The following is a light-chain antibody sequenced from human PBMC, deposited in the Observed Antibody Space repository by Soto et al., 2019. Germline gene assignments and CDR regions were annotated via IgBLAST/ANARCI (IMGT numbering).Light chain of an antibody. CDR2: NVN. J-gene: IGLJ2*01. V-gene: IGLV2-14*01. CDR3: SSYTSSGTII. CDR1: SSDIGAYIY. Sequence: QYALTQPASVSGSPGQSITISCTGTSSDIGAYIYVSWYQQYPGKVPKLMIYNVNNRPSGISYRFSGSKSGNTASLTISGLQAEDEADYFCSSYTSSGTIIFGGGTKLTVL.